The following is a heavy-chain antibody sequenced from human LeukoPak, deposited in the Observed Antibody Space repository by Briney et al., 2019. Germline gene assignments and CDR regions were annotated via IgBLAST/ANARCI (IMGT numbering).Heavy chain of an antibody. Sequence: GGSLRLSCVASGFTFSNHAMTWVRQAPGKGLEWVSAISADAVDTFYAPSVKGRFTISRDNSKNTLYLQMNSLRAEDTAVYYCARDPSSGWYSFTYFDYWGQGTLVTVSS. V-gene: IGHV3-23*01. CDR2: ISADAVDT. D-gene: IGHD6-19*01. CDR3: ARDPSSGWYSFTYFDY. CDR1: GFTFSNHA. J-gene: IGHJ4*02.